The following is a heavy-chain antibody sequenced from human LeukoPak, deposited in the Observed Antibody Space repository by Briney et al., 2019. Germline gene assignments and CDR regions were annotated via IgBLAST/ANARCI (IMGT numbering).Heavy chain of an antibody. V-gene: IGHV3-23*01. CDR3: ARDQEDIVATIDY. CDR2: ISGSAGSI. CDR1: GFTFSTYA. Sequence: GGSLRLSCAASGFTFSTYAMSWVRQAPGKGLEWVSIISGSAGSIYHGDSVKGRFTISRDNSKNTLYLQMNSLRAEDTAVYYCARDQEDIVATIDYWGQGTQVTVSS. J-gene: IGHJ4*02. D-gene: IGHD5-12*01.